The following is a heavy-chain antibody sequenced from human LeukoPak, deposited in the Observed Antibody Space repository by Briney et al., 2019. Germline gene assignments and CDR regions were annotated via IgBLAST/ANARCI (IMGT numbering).Heavy chain of an antibody. CDR1: GGSISSYY. CDR3: ARGVAAGEYYYYYYYMDV. CDR2: IYYSGST. Sequence: SETLSLTCTVSGGSISSYYWSWIRQPPGKGLEWIGYIYYSGSTNYNPSLKSRVTMSVDTSKNQFSLKLSSVTAADTAVYYCARGVAAGEYYYYYYYMDVWGKGTTVTISS. J-gene: IGHJ6*03. D-gene: IGHD6-13*01. V-gene: IGHV4-59*12.